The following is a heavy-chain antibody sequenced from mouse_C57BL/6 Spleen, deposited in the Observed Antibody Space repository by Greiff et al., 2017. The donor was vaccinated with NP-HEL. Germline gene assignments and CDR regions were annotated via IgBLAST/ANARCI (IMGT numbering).Heavy chain of an antibody. CDR1: GYTFTSYW. CDR2: IDPSDSYT. V-gene: IGHV1-50*01. D-gene: IGHD1-1*01. CDR3: ARGYGSSPWFAY. Sequence: QVQLKQPGAELVKPGASVKLSCKASGYTFTSYWMQWVKQRPGQGLEWIGEIDPSDSYTNYNQKFKGKATLTVDTSSSTAYMQLSSLTSEDSAVYYCARGYGSSPWFAYWGQGTLVTVSA. J-gene: IGHJ3*01.